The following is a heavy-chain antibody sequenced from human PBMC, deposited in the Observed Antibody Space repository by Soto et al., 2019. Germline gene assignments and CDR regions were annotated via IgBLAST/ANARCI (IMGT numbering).Heavy chain of an antibody. CDR1: DGSSSSSSYY. CDR3: ARHLNAAATTTI. CDR2: IYYSGRT. D-gene: IGHD6-13*01. Sequence: LETLSLTCTVCDGSSSSSSYYWGWIRQPPGKGLEWIGSIYYSGRTFYSPSLKSRVIISVDTSKNQFSLKLSSVTAADTAVYYCARHLNAAATTTIWGQGTLVTVSS. J-gene: IGHJ4*02. V-gene: IGHV4-39*01.